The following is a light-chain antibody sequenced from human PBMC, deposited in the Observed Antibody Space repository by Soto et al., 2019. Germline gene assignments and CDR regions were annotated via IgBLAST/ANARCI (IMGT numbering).Light chain of an antibody. CDR1: TSDVGGYHS. CDR2: DVS. J-gene: IGLJ1*01. CDR3: DSYTSGNSYG. Sequence: QSALTQPASVSGSPGQSITISCTGTTSDVGGYHSVSWYQQHPGKAPKLMIYDVSYRPSGVSDRFSGSKSGNTASLTIFGLQSEDEADYYCDSYTSGNSYGFGTGTKVTVL. V-gene: IGLV2-14*01.